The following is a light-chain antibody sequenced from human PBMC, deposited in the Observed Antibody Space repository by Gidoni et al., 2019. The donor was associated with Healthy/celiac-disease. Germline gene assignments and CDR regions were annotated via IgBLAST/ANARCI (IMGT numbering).Light chain of an antibody. Sequence: EIVMTQSPATLSVSTGERATLSCRASQNVNSNLAWYQQKPGQAPRLLIYGASTRATGIPARFSGSGSGTEFTLTISSLQSEDFAVYYCQQYNNWPPLTFGGGTKVEIK. V-gene: IGKV3-15*01. CDR2: GAS. J-gene: IGKJ4*01. CDR3: QQYNNWPPLT. CDR1: QNVNSN.